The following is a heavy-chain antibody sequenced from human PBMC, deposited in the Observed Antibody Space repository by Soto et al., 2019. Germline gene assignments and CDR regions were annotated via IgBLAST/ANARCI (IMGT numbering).Heavy chain of an antibody. Sequence: PLETLSHTWTVSGGSSSSYYWIWIRQPPGKGLEWIGYIYYSGSTNYNPSLKSRVTISVDTSKNQFSLKLSSVTAADTAVYYCARVKVDTAMVTAYYGMDVWGQGTTVTVSS. D-gene: IGHD5-18*01. CDR3: ARVKVDTAMVTAYYGMDV. CDR2: IYYSGST. CDR1: GGSSSSYY. V-gene: IGHV4-59*01. J-gene: IGHJ6*02.